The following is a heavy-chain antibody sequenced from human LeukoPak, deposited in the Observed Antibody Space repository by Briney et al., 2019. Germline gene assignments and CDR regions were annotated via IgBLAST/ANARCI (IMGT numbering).Heavy chain of an antibody. V-gene: IGHV4-39*01. CDR1: GDSFSNTNYY. CDR3: ARIFAPGYSSSWHPVSQWLSDPQFDY. Sequence: PSETLSLTCTVSGDSFSNTNYYWDWIRQPPGKGLEWIGSIYYSGSTYYNPSLKSRVTISVDTSKNQFSLKLSSVTAADTAVYYCARIFAPGYSSSWHPVSQWLSDPQFDYWGQGTLVTVSS. CDR2: IYYSGST. J-gene: IGHJ4*02. D-gene: IGHD6-13*01.